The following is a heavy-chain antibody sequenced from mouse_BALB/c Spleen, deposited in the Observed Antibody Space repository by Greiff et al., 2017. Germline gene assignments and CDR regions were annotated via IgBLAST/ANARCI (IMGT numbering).Heavy chain of an antibody. J-gene: IGHJ2*01. D-gene: IGHD1-1*01. CDR2: IRSKSNNYAT. Sequence: GGGLVQPKGSLKLSCAASGFTFNTYAMHWVRQAPGKGLEWVARIRSKSNNYATYYVDSVKDRFTISRDDSQSMLYLQMNNLKTEDTAMYYCVRQGLRQYYFDYWGQGTTLTVSS. CDR3: VRQGLRQYYFDY. V-gene: IGHV10-1*02. CDR1: GFTFNTYA.